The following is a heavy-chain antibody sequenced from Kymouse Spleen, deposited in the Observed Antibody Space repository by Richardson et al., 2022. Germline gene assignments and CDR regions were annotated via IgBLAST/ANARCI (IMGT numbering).Heavy chain of an antibody. Sequence: EVQLVESGGGLVQPGRSLRLSCAASGFTFDDYAMHWVRQAPGKGLEWVSGISWNSGSIGYADSVKGRFTISRDNAKNSLYLQMNSLRAEDTALYYCAKVKYSSSDAFDIWGQGTMVTVSS. CDR3: AKVKYSSSDAFDI. D-gene: IGHD6-6*01. CDR2: ISWNSGSI. J-gene: IGHJ3*02. CDR1: GFTFDDYA. V-gene: IGHV3-9*01.